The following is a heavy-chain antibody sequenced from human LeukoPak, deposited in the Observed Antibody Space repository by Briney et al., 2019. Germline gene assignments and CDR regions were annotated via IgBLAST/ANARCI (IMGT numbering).Heavy chain of an antibody. D-gene: IGHD3-22*01. V-gene: IGHV4-59*01. CDR2: ISYSGST. Sequence: PSGTLSLTCTVSGGSISSYYWSWIRQPPGKGLEWIGYISYSGSTNYNPSLKSRVTDSLDTSKNQFSLKLSPVTAADTAVYYCARVGPYYYDGSAFDLGGQGTMVPVPS. CDR1: GGSISSYY. CDR3: ARVGPYYYDGSAFDL. J-gene: IGHJ3*01.